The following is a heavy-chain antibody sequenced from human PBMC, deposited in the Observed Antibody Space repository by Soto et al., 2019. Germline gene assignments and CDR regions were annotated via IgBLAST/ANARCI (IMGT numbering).Heavy chain of an antibody. CDR2: IMPTVDSA. V-gene: IGHV1-69*13. CDR3: AVAAVREILTEQSSGMAV. CDR1: GGTLSDYA. Sequence: SVKVSCKASGGTLSDYAVSWVRQARGQGLEWMGGIMPTVDSANYAQKFQGRLTITADESTSTANMELSSLRSDDTAIYYCAVAAVREILTEQSSGMAVWGQGTTVTVSS. D-gene: IGHD3-10*01. J-gene: IGHJ6*02.